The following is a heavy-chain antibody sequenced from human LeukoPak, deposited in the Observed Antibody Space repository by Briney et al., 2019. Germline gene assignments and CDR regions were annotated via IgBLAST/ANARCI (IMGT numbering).Heavy chain of an antibody. Sequence: SETLSLTCAVFGVSFSGYYWNWIRQPPGKGLEWIGQINPSRNTNYNPSLKSRVTISVDTSKKQFSLKLSSVTAADTAVYYCARRYDFWSGYPPPLDYWGQGTLVTVSS. CDR2: INPSRNT. CDR1: GVSFSGYY. J-gene: IGHJ4*02. V-gene: IGHV4-34*01. D-gene: IGHD3-3*01. CDR3: ARRYDFWSGYPPPLDY.